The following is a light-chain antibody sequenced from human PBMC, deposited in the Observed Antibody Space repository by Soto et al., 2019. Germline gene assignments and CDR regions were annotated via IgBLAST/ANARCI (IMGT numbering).Light chain of an antibody. V-gene: IGKV2D-29*01. CDR1: QSLLHTDGKTY. Sequence: DVVMTQTPLSLSVTPGQPASISCKSSQSLLHTDGKTYLYWYLQKPGHPPQLLIYEVFNRCSGVPDRVSGSGSGTDFTLKISRVEAEDVGTYYCMQTIQPLLTFGGGTKVEI. J-gene: IGKJ4*01. CDR3: MQTIQPLLT. CDR2: EVF.